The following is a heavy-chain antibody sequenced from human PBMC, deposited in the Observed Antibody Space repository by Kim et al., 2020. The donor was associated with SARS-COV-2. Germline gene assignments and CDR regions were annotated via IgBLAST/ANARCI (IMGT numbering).Heavy chain of an antibody. CDR3: AKTSDYCFGD. V-gene: IGHV3-23*01. D-gene: IGHD2-21*01. Sequence: GGSLRLSCAASDFTFSIHAMSWVRQAPGSGLEWVSFINNNGDTTHYADSVRGRFTISRDNSKNALYLQMNSLRAEDTAVYYCAKTSDYCFGDWGQGTLVTVSS. CDR2: INNNGDTT. CDR1: DFTFSIHA. J-gene: IGHJ4*02.